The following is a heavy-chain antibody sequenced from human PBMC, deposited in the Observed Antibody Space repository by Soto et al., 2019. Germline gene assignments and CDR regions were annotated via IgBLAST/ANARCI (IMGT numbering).Heavy chain of an antibody. Sequence: EVQLVESGGGLVQPGGSLRLSCAASGFTFSSYSMNWVRQAPGKGLEWVSYISSSSSTIYYADSVKGRFTISRDNDKNSLYLQMNSLRDEDTAVYYCARGGCGGDCYSIDYWGQGTLVTVSS. V-gene: IGHV3-48*02. CDR2: ISSSSSTI. D-gene: IGHD2-21*02. J-gene: IGHJ4*02. CDR1: GFTFSSYS. CDR3: ARGGCGGDCYSIDY.